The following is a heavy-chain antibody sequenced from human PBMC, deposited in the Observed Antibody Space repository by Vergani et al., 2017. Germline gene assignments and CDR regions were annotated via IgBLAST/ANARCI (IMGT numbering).Heavy chain of an antibody. CDR3: AKDQVIVVAGYCQH. D-gene: IGHD2-2*01. Sequence: EVQLVESGGGLVQPGRSLRLSCAASGFTFDDYAMHWVRQAPGKGLEWVSGISWNSGSIGYADSVKGRFTISRDNAKNSLYLQMNSLRAEDTALYYCAKDQVIVVAGYCQHWGQGTLVTVSS. J-gene: IGHJ1*01. CDR1: GFTFDDYA. CDR2: ISWNSGSI. V-gene: IGHV3-9*01.